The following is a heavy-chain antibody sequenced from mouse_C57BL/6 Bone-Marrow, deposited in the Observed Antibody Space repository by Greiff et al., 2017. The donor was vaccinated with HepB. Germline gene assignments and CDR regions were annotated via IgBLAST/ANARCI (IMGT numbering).Heavy chain of an antibody. V-gene: IGHV5-16*01. CDR3: ARALGYFDV. Sequence: DVKLVESEGGLVQPGRSMKLSCTASGFTFSDYYMAWVRQVPEKGLEWVANINYDGSSTYYLDSLKSRFIISRDNAKNILYLQMSSLKSEDTATYYCARALGYFDVWGTGTTVTVSS. CDR2: INYDGSST. CDR1: GFTFSDYY. J-gene: IGHJ1*03.